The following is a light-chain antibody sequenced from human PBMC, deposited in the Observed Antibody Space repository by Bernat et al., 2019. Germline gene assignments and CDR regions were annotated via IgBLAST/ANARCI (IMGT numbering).Light chain of an antibody. Sequence: QSALTQPASVSGSPGQSITISCTGTSSDVGGYNYVSWYQQHPGKAPKLMIYDVSNRPSGGSNRFSGSKSGNTASLTNSGLQDEDEADYYCSSYTSSSTLWVFGGGTKVTVL. CDR1: SSDVGGYNY. CDR3: SSYTSSSTLWV. V-gene: IGLV2-14*01. J-gene: IGLJ3*02. CDR2: DVS.